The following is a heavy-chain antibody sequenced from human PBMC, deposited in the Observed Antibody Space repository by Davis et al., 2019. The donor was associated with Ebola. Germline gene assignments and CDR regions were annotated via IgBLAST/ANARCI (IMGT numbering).Heavy chain of an antibody. CDR1: GGTFSSYA. J-gene: IGHJ6*03. V-gene: IGHV1-69*13. CDR2: IIPIFGTP. D-gene: IGHD7-27*01. Sequence: AASVKVSCKASGGTFSSYAINWVRQAPGQGLEWMGGIIPIFGTPHYAQKFQGRVTITADESTSAAYMELRSLRSDDTAVYYCARDLGMVYYYYMDVWGKGTTVTVSS. CDR3: ARDLGMVYYYYMDV.